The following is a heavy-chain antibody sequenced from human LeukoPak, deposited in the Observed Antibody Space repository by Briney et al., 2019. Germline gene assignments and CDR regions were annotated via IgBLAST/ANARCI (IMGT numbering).Heavy chain of an antibody. D-gene: IGHD2-2*01. J-gene: IGHJ4*02. Sequence: PGGSLRLSGAASGFTFSSYAMKWVRQAPGKGLKGFSAISRTSAYIYYSDSVKGRFTISRDNAKNSVYLQIDSLRAEDTAVYYCARDERRYCSDSSCYPGDYWGQGTLVTVSS. CDR2: ISRTSAYI. V-gene: IGHV3-21*01. CDR1: GFTFSSYA. CDR3: ARDERRYCSDSSCYPGDY.